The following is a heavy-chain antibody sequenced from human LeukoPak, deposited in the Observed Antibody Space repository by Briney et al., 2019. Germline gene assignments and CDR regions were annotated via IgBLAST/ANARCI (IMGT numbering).Heavy chain of an antibody. Sequence: GESLKISCQVSGYDFAGYWIAWVRRMPGKGLEWMGIIYPGDSDTRYSPSFQGQVTISADKSISTAYLQWTSLKASDTAMYYCARAPIYSSSSYFDYWGQGTLVTVSS. D-gene: IGHD6-6*01. V-gene: IGHV5-51*01. CDR2: IYPGDSDT. J-gene: IGHJ4*02. CDR3: ARAPIYSSSSYFDY. CDR1: GYDFAGYW.